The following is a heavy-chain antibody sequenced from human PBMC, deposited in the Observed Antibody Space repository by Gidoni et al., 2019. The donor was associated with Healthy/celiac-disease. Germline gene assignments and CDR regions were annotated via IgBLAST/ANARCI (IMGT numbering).Heavy chain of an antibody. V-gene: IGHV2-5*01. CDR1: GFSLSTSGVG. CDR2: IYWNDDK. J-gene: IGHJ4*02. Sequence: QITLKESGPTLVKPTQTLTLTCTFSGFSLSTSGVGVGWIRQPPGKALERLALIYWNDDKRYSPSLKSRLTITKDTSKNQVVLTMTNMDPVDTATYYCAHSNGIAVAGAFDYWGQGTLVTVSS. CDR3: AHSNGIAVAGAFDY. D-gene: IGHD6-19*01.